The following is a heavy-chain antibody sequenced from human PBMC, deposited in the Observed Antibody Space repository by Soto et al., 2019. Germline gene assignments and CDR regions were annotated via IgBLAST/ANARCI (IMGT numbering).Heavy chain of an antibody. D-gene: IGHD6-13*01. V-gene: IGHV4-31*03. CDR2: IFYSGST. CDR3: ARCEFSSSWYREAHVDS. J-gene: IGHJ4*02. Sequence: QVQLQESGPGLVKPSQTLSLTCTVSGGSISSGGYYWSWIRHHPGKGLEWSGYIFYSGSTFYSPSLKSRVTIAVDTARNQFSLNLRSVTAADTAVYDCARCEFSSSWYREAHVDSWGQGTLVTVSS. CDR1: GGSISSGGYY.